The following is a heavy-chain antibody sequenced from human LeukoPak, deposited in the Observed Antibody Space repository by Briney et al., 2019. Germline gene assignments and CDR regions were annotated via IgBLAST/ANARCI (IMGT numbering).Heavy chain of an antibody. V-gene: IGHV3-23*01. CDR2: INDSGDTT. J-gene: IGHJ4*02. D-gene: IGHD3-22*01. CDR3: AKAFQGSSGYSDY. CDR1: GFIFSSSG. Sequence: GGTLRLSCTASGFIFSSSGMNWVRQAPGKGLEWVSVINDSGDTTHYADSVKGRFTMSRDNPKNTLYLQMNSLRAEDTAVYYCAKAFQGSSGYSDYWGQGTLVTVSS.